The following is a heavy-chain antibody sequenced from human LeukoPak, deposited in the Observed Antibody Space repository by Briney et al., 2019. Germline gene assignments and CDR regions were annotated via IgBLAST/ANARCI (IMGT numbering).Heavy chain of an antibody. CDR1: GASISSSSYY. J-gene: IGHJ6*02. CDR2: IYYGGNT. CDR3: ARDAGHQLSRRNYYAMDV. D-gene: IGHD2-2*01. Sequence: SETLSLTCTVSGASISSSSYYWGWIRQPPGRGLEWIGSIYYGGNTYYNPSLKSRVTISVDTSKNQFSLKVSSVTAADTAVYYCARDAGHQLSRRNYYAMDVWGQGTTVTVSS. V-gene: IGHV4-39*07.